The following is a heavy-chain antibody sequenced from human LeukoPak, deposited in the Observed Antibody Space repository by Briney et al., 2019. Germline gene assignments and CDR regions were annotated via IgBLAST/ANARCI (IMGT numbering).Heavy chain of an antibody. Sequence: GGSLRLSCAASGFTFSDYYMNRIRQAPGKGLEWISYTSSSGSTIYYADSVKGRFTISRDNAKNSLYLQMNSLRAEDTAVYYCASGLNTVTVPFDYWGQGTLVTVSS. D-gene: IGHD4-17*01. CDR2: TSSSGSTI. J-gene: IGHJ4*02. CDR1: GFTFSDYY. V-gene: IGHV3-11*01. CDR3: ASGLNTVTVPFDY.